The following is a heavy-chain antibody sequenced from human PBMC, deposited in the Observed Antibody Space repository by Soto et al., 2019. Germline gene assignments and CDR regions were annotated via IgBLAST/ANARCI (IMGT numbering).Heavy chain of an antibody. V-gene: IGHV3-23*01. J-gene: IGHJ4*02. CDR2: ISGSGGST. CDR1: GFTFSSYA. Sequence: GALRLSCAASGFTFSSYAMSWVRQAPGKGLEWVSAISGSGGSTYYADSVKGRFTISRDNSKDTLYLQMNSLRAEDTAVYYCAKDSVSGSYYTAPFDYWGQGTLVTVSS. CDR3: AKDSVSGSYYTAPFDY. D-gene: IGHD1-26*01.